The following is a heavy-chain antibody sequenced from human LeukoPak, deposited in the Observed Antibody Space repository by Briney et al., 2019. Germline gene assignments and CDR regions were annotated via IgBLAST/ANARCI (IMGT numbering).Heavy chain of an antibody. CDR3: ARDLGTFYGDHVLS. V-gene: IGHV3-30*02. D-gene: IGHD4-17*01. CDR2: IRYDGSNK. J-gene: IGHJ5*02. Sequence: GGSLRLSCAASGFTFSSYGMHWVRQAPGKGLEWVAFIRYDGSNKYYADSVKGRFTISRDNSKNTLYLQMNSLRAEDTAVYYCARDLGTFYGDHVLSWGQGTLVTVSS. CDR1: GFTFSSYG.